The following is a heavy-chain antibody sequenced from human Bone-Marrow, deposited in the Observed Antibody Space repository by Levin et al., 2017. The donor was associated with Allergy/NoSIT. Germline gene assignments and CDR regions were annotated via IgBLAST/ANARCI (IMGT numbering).Heavy chain of an antibody. CDR3: ARWGWLLLPPYYYGMDV. Sequence: SQTLSLTCAVYGGSFSGYYWSWIRQPPGKGLEWIGEINHSGSTNYNPSLKSRVTISVDTSKNQFSLKLSSVTAADTAVYYCARWGWLLLPPYYYGMDVWGQGTTVTVSS. D-gene: IGHD3-22*01. V-gene: IGHV4-34*01. J-gene: IGHJ6*02. CDR1: GGSFSGYY. CDR2: INHSGST.